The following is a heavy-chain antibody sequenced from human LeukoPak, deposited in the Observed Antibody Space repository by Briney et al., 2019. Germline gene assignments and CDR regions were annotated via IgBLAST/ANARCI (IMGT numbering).Heavy chain of an antibody. V-gene: IGHV3-23*01. CDR2: ISSTGEDT. D-gene: IGHD3-22*01. Sequence: SGGSLRLSCAASGFTFTIYAMSWVRQAPGKGLEWVSSISSTGEDTYYTGSVKGRFTISRDNSKNTLYLHMNSLRGEDTAVYYCAKDRPNYYGSDGHYYRRNGDYWGQGTLVTVSS. J-gene: IGHJ4*02. CDR3: AKDRPNYYGSDGHYYRRNGDY. CDR1: GFTFTIYA.